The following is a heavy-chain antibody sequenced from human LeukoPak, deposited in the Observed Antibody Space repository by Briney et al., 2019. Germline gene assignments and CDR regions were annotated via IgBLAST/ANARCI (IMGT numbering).Heavy chain of an antibody. Sequence: GGSLRLSCAASGFTFSSYAMSWVRQAPGKGLEWVSAISGSGGSTYYADSVKGRFTISRDNSKNTLYLHMNSVRAEDTAVYYCAKESAYCSSTSCYRGYYFDYWGQGTLVTGSS. CDR1: GFTFSSYA. CDR3: AKESAYCSSTSCYRGYYFDY. V-gene: IGHV3-23*01. D-gene: IGHD2-2*01. J-gene: IGHJ4*02. CDR2: ISGSGGST.